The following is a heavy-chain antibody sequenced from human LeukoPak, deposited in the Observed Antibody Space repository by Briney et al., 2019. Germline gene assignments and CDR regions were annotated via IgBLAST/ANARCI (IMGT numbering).Heavy chain of an antibody. CDR2: INPNTGDT. CDR1: GYTFSGYY. J-gene: IGHJ4*02. V-gene: IGHV1-2*02. Sequence: ASVKVSCKASGYTFSGYYMHWVRKTPGQGLEWMGWINPNTGDTNYGRKFQGRATLTRDTSINTAYMELRSLTSDDTAVYYCARSRRVGNGEYPDYWGQGTLVTVS. D-gene: IGHD3-10*01. CDR3: ARSRRVGNGEYPDY.